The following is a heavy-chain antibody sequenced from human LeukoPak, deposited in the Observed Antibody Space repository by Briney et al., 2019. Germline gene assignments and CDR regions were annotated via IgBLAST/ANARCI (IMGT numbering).Heavy chain of an antibody. V-gene: IGHV4-59*01. D-gene: IGHD4-11*01. CDR2: VSYSGST. Sequence: PSETLSLTCTVSGGSISSYYWSWIRQPPGKGLDWIGYVSYSGSTNYNPSLKSRVTMSVDTSKNQFPLKLSSVTAADTAVYYCAGYDYSNYFCYYYMDVWGKGTTVTVSS. J-gene: IGHJ6*03. CDR3: AGYDYSNYFCYYYMDV. CDR1: GGSISSYY.